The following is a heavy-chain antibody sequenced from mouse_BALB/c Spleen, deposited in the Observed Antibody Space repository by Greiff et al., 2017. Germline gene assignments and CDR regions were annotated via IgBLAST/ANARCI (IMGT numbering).Heavy chain of an antibody. D-gene: IGHD4-1*01. CDR1: GITFIDYY. J-gene: IGHJ3*01. Sequence: EVHLVESGGGLVQPGGSLRLSCATSGITFIDYYMSWVRQPPGEAPEWLGFIRNKLNGYTTEYSASVKGRFTISRDNSQSILYLQMNTLRAEDSATYYCASLGRGPWFAYWGQGTLVTVSA. CDR2: IRNKLNGYTT. V-gene: IGHV7-3*02. CDR3: ASLGRGPWFAY.